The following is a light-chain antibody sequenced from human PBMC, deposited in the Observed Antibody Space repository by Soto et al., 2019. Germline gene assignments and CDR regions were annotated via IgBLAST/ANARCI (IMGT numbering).Light chain of an antibody. CDR1: QSIISW. V-gene: IGKV1-5*03. CDR3: KQYGSYWK. J-gene: IGKJ1*01. CDR2: KAS. Sequence: DIQMTHSPSTLSASVLYIVTITFRSSQSIISWLAWYQQKPGKAPKLLIYKASSLESGVPSRFSGSGSGTEFTLTINSLQPDDFATYYCKQYGSYWKFGQGTKVDIK.